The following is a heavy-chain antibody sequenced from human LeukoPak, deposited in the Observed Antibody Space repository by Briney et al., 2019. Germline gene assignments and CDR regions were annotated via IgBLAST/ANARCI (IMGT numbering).Heavy chain of an antibody. D-gene: IGHD6-19*01. J-gene: IGHJ4*02. CDR3: AKAVYSSGWYGPFDY. CDR1: GFTFSSYA. CDR2: ISGSGGST. Sequence: PGGSLRLSCAASGFTFSSYAMSWVRQAPGKGLEWVSAISGSGGSTYYADSVKGRLTISRDNSKNTLYLQMNSLRAEDTAVYYCAKAVYSSGWYGPFDYWGQGTLVTVSS. V-gene: IGHV3-23*01.